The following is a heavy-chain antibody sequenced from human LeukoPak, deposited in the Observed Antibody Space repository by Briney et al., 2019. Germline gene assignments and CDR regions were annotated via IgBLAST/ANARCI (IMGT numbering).Heavy chain of an antibody. J-gene: IGHJ4*02. Sequence: GGSLRLSCAASGFTFSSYAMNWVRQAPGKGLEWVSAIGASGAYTFYADSVKGRFTISRDSSRNTLYLQMNSLRAEDTAVYYCAKRPTMTTVTTPSWRVCDSWGQGTLVTVSS. V-gene: IGHV3-23*01. CDR1: GFTFSSYA. D-gene: IGHD4-17*01. CDR2: IGASGAYT. CDR3: AKRPTMTTVTTPSWRVCDS.